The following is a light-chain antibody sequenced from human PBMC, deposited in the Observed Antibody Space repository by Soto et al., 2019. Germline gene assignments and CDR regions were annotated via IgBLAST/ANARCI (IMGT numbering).Light chain of an antibody. CDR1: QSVSSN. J-gene: IGKJ5*01. CDR3: QQYNNWPPIT. Sequence: EIVMTQSPATLSVSPGERATLSCRASQSVSSNLAWYQQKPGQAPRLLIYGASTRATGIPARFNGSGSGTECTLTISSLQSENFAVYYLQQYNNWPPITFGQGTRLEIK. V-gene: IGKV3-15*01. CDR2: GAS.